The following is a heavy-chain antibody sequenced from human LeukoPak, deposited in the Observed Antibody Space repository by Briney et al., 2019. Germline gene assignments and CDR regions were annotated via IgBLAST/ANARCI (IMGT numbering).Heavy chain of an antibody. J-gene: IGHJ1*01. Sequence: PGGSLRLSCAASGFTFSSNWMTWVRQAPGKGLEWVASIKQDNEKYYVDSVKGRFTISRDNAKKSLYLQMSSLRADDTAVYYCATLLLRGQGTLVTVSS. CDR3: ATLLL. V-gene: IGHV3-7*01. CDR2: IKQDNEK. CDR1: GFTFSSNW. D-gene: IGHD2-21*02.